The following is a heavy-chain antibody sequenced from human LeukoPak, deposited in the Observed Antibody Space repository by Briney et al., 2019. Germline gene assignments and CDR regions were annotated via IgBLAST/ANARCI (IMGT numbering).Heavy chain of an antibody. J-gene: IGHJ5*02. CDR3: ASSIAAAGTDWFDP. Sequence: PSETLSLTCTVSGGSISSSSYYWGWIRQPPGKGLEWIGSIYYSGSTYYNPSLKSRVTISVDTSKNQFSLKLSSVTAADTAVYYCASSIAAAGTDWFDPWGQGTLVTVSS. CDR1: GGSISSSSYY. CDR2: IYYSGST. V-gene: IGHV4-39*07. D-gene: IGHD6-13*01.